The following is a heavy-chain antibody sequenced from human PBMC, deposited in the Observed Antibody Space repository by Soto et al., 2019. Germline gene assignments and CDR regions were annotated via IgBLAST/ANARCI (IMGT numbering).Heavy chain of an antibody. D-gene: IGHD4-17*01. CDR1: GFTFSGFG. V-gene: IGHV3-33*01. CDR3: ARGRGGSYGGNSAHFDI. CDR2: IWYDGSKK. J-gene: IGHJ3*02. Sequence: QVQLVESGGGVVQPGTSLRLSCEASGFTFSGFGMHWVRQAPGKGLEWVAVIWYDGSKKYYADCVKGRFTISRDNSKNALYLQMNSLRAEDTAVYYCARGRGGSYGGNSAHFDIWGQGTLVTASS.